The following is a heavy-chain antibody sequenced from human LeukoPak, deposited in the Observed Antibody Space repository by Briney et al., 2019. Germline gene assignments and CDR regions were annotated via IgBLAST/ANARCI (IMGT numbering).Heavy chain of an antibody. Sequence: PGGSLRLSCAASGFTFSYYCMHWVRQAPGKGLEWVAYIASDGSYKDYADSVKGRLTVSRDNSKNTLSLQMDSLRPEDTAVYYCANLPYNCNKHFDDYWGRGTLVTVSS. CDR3: ANLPYNCNKHFDDY. CDR2: IASDGSYK. J-gene: IGHJ4*02. V-gene: IGHV3-30*02. D-gene: IGHD1-1*01. CDR1: GFTFSYYC.